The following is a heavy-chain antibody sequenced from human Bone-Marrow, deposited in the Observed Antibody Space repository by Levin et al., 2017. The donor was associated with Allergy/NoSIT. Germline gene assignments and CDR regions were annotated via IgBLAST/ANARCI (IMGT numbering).Heavy chain of an antibody. CDR2: TSYDEVYK. CDR1: GFTFSSYA. D-gene: IGHD6-13*01. Sequence: GESLKISCAASGFTFSSYAMHWVRQAPGRGLEWVAVTSYDEVYKYYADSVKGRLTISRDNSRNTLFLQMNSLRVEDTAVYYCARQQVVLDHWGQGTLVTVSS. J-gene: IGHJ4*02. V-gene: IGHV3-30-3*01. CDR3: ARQQVVLDH.